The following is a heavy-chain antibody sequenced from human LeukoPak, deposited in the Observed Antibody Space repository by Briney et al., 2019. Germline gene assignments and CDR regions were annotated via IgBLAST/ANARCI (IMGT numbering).Heavy chain of an antibody. CDR3: ARDAGILPYGMDV. CDR1: GFTFSSYS. V-gene: IGHV3-66*01. Sequence: GGSLRLSCAASGFTFSSYSMNWVRQAPGKGLEWVSVIYSGGSTYYADSVKGRFIISRDNSKNTLYLQMNSLRAEDAALYYCARDAGILPYGMDVWGQGTTVTVSS. CDR2: IYSGGST. J-gene: IGHJ6*02.